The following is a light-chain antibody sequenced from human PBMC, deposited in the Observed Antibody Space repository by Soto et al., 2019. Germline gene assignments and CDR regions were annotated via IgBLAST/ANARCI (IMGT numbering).Light chain of an antibody. CDR3: QQYENYWT. V-gene: IGKV1-5*01. CDR1: RNIKTS. CDR2: DAS. J-gene: IGKJ1*01. Sequence: DIQMTQSPSSVSASVGDRVTITCRASRNIKTSLAWYQQRPGKGPELLIYDASTLQSGVPSRISGSGSGTEFTLTISNLQPDDCATYYCQQYENYWTFGQGTRVEIK.